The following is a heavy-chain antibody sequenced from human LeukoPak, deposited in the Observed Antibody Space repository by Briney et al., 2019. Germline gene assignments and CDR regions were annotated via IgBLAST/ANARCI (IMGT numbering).Heavy chain of an antibody. Sequence: GGSLRLSCVVSGFTFNRCWMNWVRQAPGKGLEWVAVISYDGSNKYYADSVKGRFTISRDNSKNTLYLQMNSLRAEDTAVYYCAKDEYSSSSVLVYWGQGTLVTVSS. CDR3: AKDEYSSSSVLVY. J-gene: IGHJ4*02. V-gene: IGHV3-30*18. CDR1: GFTFNRCW. D-gene: IGHD6-6*01. CDR2: ISYDGSNK.